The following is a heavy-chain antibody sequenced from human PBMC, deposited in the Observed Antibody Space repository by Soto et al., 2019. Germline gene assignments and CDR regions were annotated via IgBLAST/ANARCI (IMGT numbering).Heavy chain of an antibody. CDR3: ARRESWFDP. CDR1: GGSISSSSYY. Sequence: PSETLSLTCTVSGGSISSSSYYWGWIRQPPGKGLEWIGSIYCSGSTYYNPSLKSRVTISVDTFKNQFSLKLSSVTAADTAVYYCARRESWFDPWGQGTLVTVSS. CDR2: IYCSGST. V-gene: IGHV4-39*01. J-gene: IGHJ5*02.